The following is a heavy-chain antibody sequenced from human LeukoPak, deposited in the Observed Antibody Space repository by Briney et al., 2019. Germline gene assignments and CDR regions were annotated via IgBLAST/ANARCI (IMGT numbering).Heavy chain of an antibody. CDR1: GYTFTGYY. CDR3: ARDRYNSRGSGTLPY. Sequence: GASVKVSCKASGYTFTGYYMHWVRQAPGQGLEWMGWINPNSGGTNYAQKFQGRVTMTRDTSISTAYMELSRLRSDDTAVYYCARDRYNSRGSGTLPYWGQGTLVTVSS. CDR2: INPNSGGT. J-gene: IGHJ4*02. V-gene: IGHV1-2*02. D-gene: IGHD3-10*01.